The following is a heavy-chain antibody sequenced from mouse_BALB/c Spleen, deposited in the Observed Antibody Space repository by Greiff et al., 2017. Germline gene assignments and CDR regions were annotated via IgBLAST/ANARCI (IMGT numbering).Heavy chain of an antibody. D-gene: IGHD2-1*01. CDR1: GYTFTDYA. CDR3: ARDGNYEENYFDY. V-gene: IGHV1S137*01. J-gene: IGHJ2*01. Sequence: VKLMESGAELVRPGVSVKISCKGSGYTFTDYAMHWVKQSHAKSLEWIGVISTYYGDASYNQKFKGKATMTVDKSSSTAYMELARLTSEDSAIYYCARDGNYEENYFDYWGQGTTLTVSS. CDR2: ISTYYGDA.